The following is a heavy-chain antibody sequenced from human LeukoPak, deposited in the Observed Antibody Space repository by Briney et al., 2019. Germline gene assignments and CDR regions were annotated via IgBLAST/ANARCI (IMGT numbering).Heavy chain of an antibody. Sequence: GGSLRLSCAASGFTFSSYSMYWVRQAPGKGLEWVSSISNSGNNIYYPDSVKGRFTTSRDNAKSSLYLQMSSLRAEDTAVYYCAKGSSWSYDYWGRGTLVTVSS. D-gene: IGHD6-13*01. V-gene: IGHV3-21*06. CDR2: ISNSGNNI. CDR1: GFTFSSYS. CDR3: AKGSSWSYDY. J-gene: IGHJ4*02.